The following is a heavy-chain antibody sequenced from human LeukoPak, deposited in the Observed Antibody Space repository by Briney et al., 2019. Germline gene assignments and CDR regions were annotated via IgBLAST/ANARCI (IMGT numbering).Heavy chain of an antibody. D-gene: IGHD3-10*01. CDR1: GFTFSSYW. J-gene: IGHJ4*02. Sequence: GGSLRLSCAASGFTFSSYWMHWVRQAPGKGLEWVSAISNSGGATFYANSVKGRFTISRDNSKSTLYLQMNSLRAEDTAVYYCAKLISDYNSGSYSGYWGQGTLVTVSS. V-gene: IGHV3-23*01. CDR2: ISNSGGAT. CDR3: AKLISDYNSGSYSGY.